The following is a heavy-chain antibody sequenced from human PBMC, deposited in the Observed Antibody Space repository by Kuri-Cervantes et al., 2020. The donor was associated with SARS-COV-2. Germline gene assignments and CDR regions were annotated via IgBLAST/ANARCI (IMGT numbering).Heavy chain of an antibody. CDR1: GYAFTGYY. V-gene: IGHV1-2*02. D-gene: IGHD3-3*01. CDR3: ARKFWSGYLLDY. J-gene: IGHJ4*02. CDR2: INPNSGGT. Sequence: ASVKVSCKASGYAFTGYYMHWVRQAPGQGLEWMGWINPNSGGTSYAQKFQGRVTMTRDTSISTAYMELSRLRSDDTAVYYCARKFWSGYLLDYWGQGTLVTVSS.